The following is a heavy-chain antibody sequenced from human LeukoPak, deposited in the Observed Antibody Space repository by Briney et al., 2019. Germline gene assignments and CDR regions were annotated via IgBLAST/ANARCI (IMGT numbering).Heavy chain of an antibody. CDR2: ISYDGSNK. CDR1: GFTFSSYA. D-gene: IGHD3-16*01. J-gene: IGHJ4*02. CDR3: AREGGRYFDY. V-gene: IGHV3-30*04. Sequence: PGGSLRLSCAASGFTFSSYAMHWVRQAPGKGLEWVAVISYDGSNKYYADSVKGRFTISRDNPKNTLYLQMNSLRAEDTAVYYCAREGGRYFDYWGQGTLVTVSS.